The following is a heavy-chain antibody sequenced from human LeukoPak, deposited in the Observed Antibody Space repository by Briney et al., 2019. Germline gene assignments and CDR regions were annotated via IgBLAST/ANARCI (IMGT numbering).Heavy chain of an antibody. Sequence: SETLSLTCTVSGGSISTYYWSWIRQPPGKGLEWIGYIYYSGSTNYNPSLKSRVTMSVDTSKNQFSLKLTSVTAADTAVYYCAGGYRYYVDYWGQGILVPVSS. CDR1: GGSISTYY. V-gene: IGHV4-59*01. CDR3: AGGYRYYVDY. D-gene: IGHD3-10*01. J-gene: IGHJ4*02. CDR2: IYYSGST.